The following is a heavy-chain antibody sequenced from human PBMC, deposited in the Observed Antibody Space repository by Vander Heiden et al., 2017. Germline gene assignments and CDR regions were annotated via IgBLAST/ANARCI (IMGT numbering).Heavy chain of an antibody. CDR3: AKRGMITFGEPY. CDR1: GFTFSSDA. V-gene: IGHV3-23*01. D-gene: IGHD3-16*01. CDR2: ISGSGSRA. J-gene: IGHJ4*02. Sequence: EVQLLESGGGLVQPGGSLRLSCGASGFTFSSDAMSCVPQAPGKVLEWVSAISGSGSRAYYADSVKGRFTISRDNSKNTLYLQMNSLRAEDTAVYYCAKRGMITFGEPYWGQGPLVTVSS.